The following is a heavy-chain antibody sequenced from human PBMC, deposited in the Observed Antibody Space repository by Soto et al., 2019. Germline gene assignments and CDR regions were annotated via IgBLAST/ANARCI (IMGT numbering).Heavy chain of an antibody. J-gene: IGHJ6*02. V-gene: IGHV5-10-1*01. Sequence: PGESLKISCKGSGYSFTSYWISWVRQMPGKGLEWMGRIDPSDSYTNYSPSFQGHVTISADKSISTAYLQWSSLKASDTAMYYCARLLELRYQPHLDPPYYYYGMDVWGQGTTVTVSS. CDR1: GYSFTSYW. CDR3: ARLLELRYQPHLDPPYYYYGMDV. CDR2: IDPSDSYT. D-gene: IGHD1-7*01.